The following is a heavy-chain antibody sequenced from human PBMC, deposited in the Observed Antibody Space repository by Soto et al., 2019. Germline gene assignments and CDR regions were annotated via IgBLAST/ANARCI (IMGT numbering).Heavy chain of an antibody. V-gene: IGHV2-5*01. CDR3: THRLVGSGQGY. CDR2: IHRNDDN. CDR1: GFSLTTGRVG. J-gene: IGHJ4*02. D-gene: IGHD2-15*01. Sequence: QITLEETGPTLVKPTQTLTLTCTFSGFSLTTGRVGVGWIRQPPGKALEWLAVIHRNDDNHYSPSLKSRLTITKDTAKNQEVLTLSNMDPVDTATYYCTHRLVGSGQGYWGQGTLVTVSS.